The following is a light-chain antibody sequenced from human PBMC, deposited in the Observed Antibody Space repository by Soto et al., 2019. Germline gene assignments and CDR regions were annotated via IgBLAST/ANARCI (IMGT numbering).Light chain of an antibody. CDR1: SSDIGSYNY. V-gene: IGLV2-14*03. CDR2: DVS. CDR3: SSYTSTSTYV. Sequence: QSVLTQPDSVSGSPGQSVAISCTAASSDIGSYNYVSWYQQRPGKVPKLIIHDVSDRPSGVSDRFSGSKSGNTASLTISGLQAEDEADYYCSSYTSTSTYVFGTGTKVTVL. J-gene: IGLJ1*01.